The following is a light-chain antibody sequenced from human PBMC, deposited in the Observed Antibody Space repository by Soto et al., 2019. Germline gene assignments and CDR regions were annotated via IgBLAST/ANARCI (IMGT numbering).Light chain of an antibody. V-gene: IGLV2-14*03. Sequence: QSVLTQPASVSGSPGQSITISCTGSTSDIGGYNYVSWYQQHPGKAPKLLIYDVGYRPSGISDRFSGSKSGNTASLTISGLQPEDEADYYCSSYGASSTLFGGGTKVTAL. CDR1: TSDIGGYNY. J-gene: IGLJ2*01. CDR3: SSYGASSTL. CDR2: DVG.